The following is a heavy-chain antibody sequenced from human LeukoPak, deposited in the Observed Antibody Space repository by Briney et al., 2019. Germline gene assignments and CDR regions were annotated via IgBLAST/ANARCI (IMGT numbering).Heavy chain of an antibody. Sequence: ASVKVSCKASGYTFTSYGISWVRQAPGQGLEWMGWISAYNGNTNYAQKLQGRVTITADESTSTAYMELSSLRSEDTAVYYCARDRIHYGSGSYYFDYWGQGTLVTVSS. CDR1: GYTFTSYG. D-gene: IGHD3-10*01. J-gene: IGHJ4*02. V-gene: IGHV1-18*01. CDR3: ARDRIHYGSGSYYFDY. CDR2: ISAYNGNT.